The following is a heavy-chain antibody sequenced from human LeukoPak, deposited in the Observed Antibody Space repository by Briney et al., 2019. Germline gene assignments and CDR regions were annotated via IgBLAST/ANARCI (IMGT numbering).Heavy chain of an antibody. V-gene: IGHV3-30-3*01. CDR2: ISYDGSNE. Sequence: PGGSLRLSCAASGFTFSSYAMHWVRQAPGKGLEWVAVISYDGSNEYYADSVKGRFTISRDNSKNTPYLQMNSLRAEDTAVYYCARGIDYRRYSPNYYYYGMDVWGQGTTVTVSS. D-gene: IGHD4-11*01. CDR3: ARGIDYRRYSPNYYYYGMDV. J-gene: IGHJ6*02. CDR1: GFTFSSYA.